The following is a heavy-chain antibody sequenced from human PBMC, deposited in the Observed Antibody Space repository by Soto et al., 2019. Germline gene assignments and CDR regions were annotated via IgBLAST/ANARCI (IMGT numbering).Heavy chain of an antibody. CDR1: GFTFSSYA. CDR2: ISWNSGSI. Sequence: GGSLRLSCAASGFTFSSYAMSWVRQAPGKGLEWVSGISWNSGSIGYADSVKGRFTISRDNARNSLYLQMNSLRAEDTALYYGAKGGYFDWSYDTFDIWGQGTMVTVSS. CDR3: AKGGYFDWSYDTFDI. D-gene: IGHD3-9*01. J-gene: IGHJ3*02. V-gene: IGHV3-9*01.